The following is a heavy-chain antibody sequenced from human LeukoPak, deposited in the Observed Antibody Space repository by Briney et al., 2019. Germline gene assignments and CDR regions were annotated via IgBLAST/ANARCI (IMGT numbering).Heavy chain of an antibody. D-gene: IGHD3-22*01. CDR3: AGPTYDSSGYSGY. Sequence: GGSLRLSCAASGFTVSSSYMSWVRQAPGKGQEWVSVIYSGGSTYYADSVKGRFTISRDNSKNTLYLQMNSLRAEDTAVYYCAGPTYDSSGYSGYWGQGTLVTVSS. CDR1: GFTVSSSY. CDR2: IYSGGST. V-gene: IGHV3-53*01. J-gene: IGHJ4*02.